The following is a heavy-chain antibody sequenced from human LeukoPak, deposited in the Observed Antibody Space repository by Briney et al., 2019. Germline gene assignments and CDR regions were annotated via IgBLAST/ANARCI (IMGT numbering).Heavy chain of an antibody. CDR1: GGSISSYY. V-gene: IGHV4-59*01. D-gene: IGHD6-19*01. CDR2: IYYSGST. J-gene: IGHJ3*02. CDR3: ARADLAVAASDAFDI. Sequence: SETLSLTCTVSGGSISSYYWSWIRQPPGKGLEWIGYIYYSGSTNYNPSLKSRVTISVDTSKNQFSLKLSSVTAADTAVYYCARADLAVAASDAFDIWGQGTMVTVSS.